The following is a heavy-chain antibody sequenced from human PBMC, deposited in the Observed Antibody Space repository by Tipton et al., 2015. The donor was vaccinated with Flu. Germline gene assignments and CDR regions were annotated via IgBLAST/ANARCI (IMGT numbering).Heavy chain of an antibody. CDR2: IYYSGNT. V-gene: IGHV4-59*01. CDR3: ARVRSSSWAGAFDD. J-gene: IGHJ4*02. Sequence: TLSLTCTVSGVSISSYYWSWIRQPPGKGLEWIGYIYYSGNTNQNPSPKSRVTISVGTSKNQFALKLSSVTAADTAVYYCARVRSSSWAGAFDDWGQGTLVTVSS. D-gene: IGHD6-13*01. CDR1: GVSISSYY.